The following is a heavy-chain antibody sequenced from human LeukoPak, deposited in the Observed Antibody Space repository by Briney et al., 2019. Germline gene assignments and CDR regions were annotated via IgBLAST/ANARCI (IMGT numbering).Heavy chain of an antibody. CDR1: GFTFNNYA. V-gene: IGHV3-23*01. J-gene: IGHJ3*02. CDR2: VSGSGSST. D-gene: IGHD3-16*01. Sequence: PGGSLRLSCAASGFTFNNYAMNWVRQAPGKGLEWVSGVSGSGSSTDYADSVKGRFTISRDNSKNTLYLQMNTLRAEDSAVYYCAKGRGHDESSSDIWGQGTMVTVSS. CDR3: AKGRGHDESSSDI.